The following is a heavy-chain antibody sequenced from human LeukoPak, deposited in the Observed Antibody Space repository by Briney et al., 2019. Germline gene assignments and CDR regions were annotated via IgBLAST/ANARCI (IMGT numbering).Heavy chain of an antibody. D-gene: IGHD3-16*01. CDR2: IYNSGNT. CDR3: ARHSSLMQLGCFDY. CDR1: GGSVSAYY. V-gene: IGHV4-59*08. Sequence: PSETLSLTCSVSGGSVSAYYWSWIRQPLGRGLEWMGYIYNSGNTNYNPSLKSRLTISVDTSGNHFSLKLSSVTAADTAVYYCARHSSLMQLGCFDYWGQGALVTASS. J-gene: IGHJ4*02.